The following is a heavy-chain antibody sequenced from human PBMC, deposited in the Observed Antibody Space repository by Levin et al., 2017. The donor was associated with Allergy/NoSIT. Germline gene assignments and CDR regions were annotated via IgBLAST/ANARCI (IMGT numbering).Heavy chain of an antibody. CDR1: GGSFSGYY. CDR2: INHSGST. CDR3: ARVIGRYGDPVQSSWGMVFDI. Sequence: SCVVSGGSFSGYYWSWVRQPPGKGLEWIGEINHSGSTNYNPSLKSRVTISVDTSKNQFSLKLSSVTAADTAVYYCARVIGRYGDPVQSSWGMVFDIWGQGTMVTVSS. V-gene: IGHV4-34*01. D-gene: IGHD4-17*01. J-gene: IGHJ3*02.